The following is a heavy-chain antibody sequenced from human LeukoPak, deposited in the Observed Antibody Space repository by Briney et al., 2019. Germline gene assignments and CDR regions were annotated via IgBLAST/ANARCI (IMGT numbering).Heavy chain of an antibody. V-gene: IGHV1-46*01. Sequence: ASLRVSSTASGYTFTSYYMHSVRQAPGQGLEWMGIINPSGGSTSYTQKFQGRVTMTRDMSTSTVYMELSRLRSEDTAVYYCARGPVDYGDYHFDYWGQGTLVTVSS. CDR2: INPSGGST. J-gene: IGHJ4*02. CDR3: ARGPVDYGDYHFDY. CDR1: GYTFTSYY. D-gene: IGHD4-17*01.